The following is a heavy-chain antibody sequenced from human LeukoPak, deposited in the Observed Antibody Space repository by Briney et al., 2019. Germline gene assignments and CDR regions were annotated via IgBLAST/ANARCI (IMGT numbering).Heavy chain of an antibody. D-gene: IGHD6-19*01. V-gene: IGHV3-53*01. CDR3: ARHVAGPYYFDY. Sequence: GGSLRLSCAASGFTVSSNYMSWVRQAPGKGLEWVSFIYSGGSTYYADSVKGRFTISRDNSKNTLYLQMNSLRAEDTAVYYCARHVAGPYYFDYWGQGTLVTVSS. CDR2: IYSGGST. J-gene: IGHJ4*02. CDR1: GFTVSSNY.